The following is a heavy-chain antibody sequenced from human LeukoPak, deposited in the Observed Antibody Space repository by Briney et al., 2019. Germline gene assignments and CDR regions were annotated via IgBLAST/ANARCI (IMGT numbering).Heavy chain of an antibody. V-gene: IGHV2-5*01. D-gene: IGHD4-17*01. CDR2: IHWNDDK. CDR3: AHGNYGAWFDP. CDR1: GFSLSTSGVG. J-gene: IGHJ5*02. Sequence: SGPTLVKPTQTLTLTCTFSGFSLSTSGVGVGWIRQPPGKALEWLALIHWNDDKRYSPSLKSRLTITKDTSKNQVVLTMTNMDPVETATYSCAHGNYGAWFDPWGQGTLVTVSS.